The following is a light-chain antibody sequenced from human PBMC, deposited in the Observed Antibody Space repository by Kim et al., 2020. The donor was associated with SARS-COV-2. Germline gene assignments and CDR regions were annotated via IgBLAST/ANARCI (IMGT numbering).Light chain of an antibody. CDR3: QHYIRFPYT. V-gene: IGKV1-5*03. CDR1: QNISTW. Sequence: ESEGDRVTINCRDSQNISTWLDWYQQKPGKAPKLLIYLASTLESGVPSRFSGSGSGTEFTLTIDSLQPDDFATYYCQHYIRFPYTFGQGTKLEI. J-gene: IGKJ2*01. CDR2: LAS.